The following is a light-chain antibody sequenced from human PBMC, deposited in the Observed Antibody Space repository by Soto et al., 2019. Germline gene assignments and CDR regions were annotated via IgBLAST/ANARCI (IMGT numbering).Light chain of an antibody. J-gene: IGKJ1*01. V-gene: IGKV3D-20*02. CDR2: GAS. CDR1: QSVSSSY. CDR3: LQRSDWRT. Sequence: IVLTQSPGTLSLSPGDRATLSCRASQSVSSSYLAWYQQKPGQAPRLLIYGASSRATGIPDRFSGSGSGTDFTLTISRLEPEDFAVYYCLQRSDWRTFGRGTKVDIK.